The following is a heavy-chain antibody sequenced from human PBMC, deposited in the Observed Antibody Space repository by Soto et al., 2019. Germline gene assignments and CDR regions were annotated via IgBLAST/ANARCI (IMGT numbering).Heavy chain of an antibody. Sequence: QVQLVQSGAEVKTPGSSLKVSCKVSGSRFSNYVISWVRQAPGHGLEWLGRIIPIFNSTKYAQNFQGRVTITADKSTSTASLELSSLRSDDTAVYYCARGTADCGTDCYNGLSWRFDAFDIWGQGTVVTVSS. D-gene: IGHD2-21*02. J-gene: IGHJ3*02. CDR1: GSRFSNYV. V-gene: IGHV1-69*06. CDR3: ARGTADCGTDCYNGLSWRFDAFDI. CDR2: IIPIFNST.